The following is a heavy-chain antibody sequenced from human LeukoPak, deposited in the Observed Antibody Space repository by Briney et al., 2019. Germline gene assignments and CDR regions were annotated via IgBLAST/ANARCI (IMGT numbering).Heavy chain of an antibody. CDR3: ARDGILGSHDC. D-gene: IGHD3-3*02. CDR1: GFTFRSYW. Sequence: GGSLRLSCAASGFTFRSYWMPWVRHTPGKGLVWVSHINNDGSDTSYADSVKGRFTITRDNAKNTLFLQMNSLRAEDTAIYYCARDGILGSHDCWGQGTLVTVSS. J-gene: IGHJ4*02. V-gene: IGHV3-74*01. CDR2: INNDGSDT.